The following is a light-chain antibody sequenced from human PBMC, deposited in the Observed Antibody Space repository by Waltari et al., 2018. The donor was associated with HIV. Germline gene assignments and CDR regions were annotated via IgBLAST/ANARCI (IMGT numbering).Light chain of an antibody. CDR3: QQRSNWLT. V-gene: IGKV3-11*01. J-gene: IGKJ4*01. CDR1: QSVSDF. CDR2: DAS. Sequence: EIVLTQSPATLSLSPGERATLSCRASQSVSDFLAWYRQKPGQAPRLLIYDASNRATGIPARFSGSGSETEFTLTISNLEPEDFAVYYCQQRSNWLTFGGGTKVEMK.